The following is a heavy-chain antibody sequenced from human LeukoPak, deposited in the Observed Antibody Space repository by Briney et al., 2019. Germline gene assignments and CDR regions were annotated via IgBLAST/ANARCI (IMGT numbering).Heavy chain of an antibody. CDR2: ISTSGNTI. CDR3: ASSASSGWYDY. D-gene: IGHD6-19*01. Sequence: GGSLRLSCAASGFTSSGYEMRWVRQAPGKGLEWVSSISTSGNTIYYADSVKGRFAFSRDNARNSLYLQMNSLRAEDTAVYYCASSASSGWYDYWGQGTLVTVSS. CDR1: GFTSSGYE. V-gene: IGHV3-48*03. J-gene: IGHJ4*02.